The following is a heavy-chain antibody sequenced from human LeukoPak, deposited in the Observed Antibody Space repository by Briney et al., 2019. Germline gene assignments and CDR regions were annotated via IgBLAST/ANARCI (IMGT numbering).Heavy chain of an antibody. Sequence: SVKVSCKASGGTFSSYAISWVRQAPGHGLGWRGGVIPIFGTANYAQKFPGRVTITADKATSTAYMELSSLRSEETAVYYCARADSVDTAMVAYYYYYGMDVWGKGTTVTVSS. CDR1: GGTFSSYA. J-gene: IGHJ6*04. V-gene: IGHV1-69*06. D-gene: IGHD5-18*01. CDR2: VIPIFGTA. CDR3: ARADSVDTAMVAYYYYYGMDV.